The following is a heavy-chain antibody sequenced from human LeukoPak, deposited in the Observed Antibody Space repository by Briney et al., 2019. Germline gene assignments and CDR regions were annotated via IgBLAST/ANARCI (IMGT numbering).Heavy chain of an antibody. CDR3: ARDHRTGWYHWLDL. J-gene: IGHJ5*02. V-gene: IGHV4-61*01. CDR2: IKYSGST. Sequence: SQTLSLTCTVAGGSVSRGSYDWSWVRQSPGKGLEWVGYIKYSGSTHYTPSLKRRVTLSVDASKNQFSLKLSSVTAADTEVYYCARDHRTGWYHWLDLWGQGPVVSVFS. D-gene: IGHD6-19*01. CDR1: GGSVSRGSYD.